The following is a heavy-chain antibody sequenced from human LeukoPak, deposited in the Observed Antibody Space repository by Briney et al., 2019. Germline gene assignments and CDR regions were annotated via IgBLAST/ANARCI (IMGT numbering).Heavy chain of an antibody. D-gene: IGHD3-22*01. J-gene: IGHJ3*02. V-gene: IGHV3-21*01. CDR3: ARVPSGYNAFDI. CDR2: ISSSSSYI. Sequence: GGSLRLSCAASGFTFSSYSMNWVRQAPGKGLEWVSSISSSSSYIYYADSVKGRFTISRDNAKNSLYLQMNSLRAEDTAVYYCARVPSGYNAFDIWGQGTMVTVSS. CDR1: GFTFSSYS.